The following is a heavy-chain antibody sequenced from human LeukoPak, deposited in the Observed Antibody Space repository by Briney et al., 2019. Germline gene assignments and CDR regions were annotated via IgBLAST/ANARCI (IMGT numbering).Heavy chain of an antibody. V-gene: IGHV1-18*01. D-gene: IGHD3-22*01. CDR2: ISTYNGNT. CDR1: GYTFTSYG. J-gene: IGHJ4*02. Sequence: ASVKVSCKASGYTFTSYGISWVRQAPGQGLEWMGWISTYNGNTNYGQKLQGRVTMTTDTSTSTAYMELRSLRSDDTAVNYCATSRKYDSSGFLGYWGQGTLVTVSS. CDR3: ATSRKYDSSGFLGY.